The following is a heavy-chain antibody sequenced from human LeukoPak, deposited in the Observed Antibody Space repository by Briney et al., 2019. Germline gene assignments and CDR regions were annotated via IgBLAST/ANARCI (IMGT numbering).Heavy chain of an antibody. J-gene: IGHJ4*02. V-gene: IGHV4-61*01. CDR1: GGSVSSGSYY. CDR2: IYYSGST. Sequence: SETLSLTCTVSGGSVSSGSYYCSWIRQPPGKGLEWIGYIYYSGSTNYNPSLKSRVTISVDTSKNQFSLKLSSVTAADTAVYYCARDHLGYCSGGICYSFDYWGQGTLVTVSS. D-gene: IGHD2-15*01. CDR3: ARDHLGYCSGGICYSFDY.